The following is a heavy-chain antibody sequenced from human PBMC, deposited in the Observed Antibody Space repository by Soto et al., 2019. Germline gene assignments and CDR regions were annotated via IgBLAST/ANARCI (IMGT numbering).Heavy chain of an antibody. J-gene: IGHJ1*01. V-gene: IGHV3-73*02. Sequence: EVQLVQSGGGLVQPGGSLKLSCAASGFTFSGSTVHWVRQASGEGLQWVVRIRSKANDYATTYIASVKGRFTISRDDSRNTAYLQMSDLKTEDTAVYYCTGGYCTGGTCYSGYFQHWGQGALVTVLS. D-gene: IGHD2-15*01. CDR1: GFTFSGST. CDR2: IRSKANDYAT. CDR3: TGGYCTGGTCYSGYFQH.